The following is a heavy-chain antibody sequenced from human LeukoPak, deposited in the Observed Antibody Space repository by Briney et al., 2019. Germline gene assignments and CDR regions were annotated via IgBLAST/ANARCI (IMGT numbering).Heavy chain of an antibody. CDR3: AKDHSYAYGDYFDY. Sequence: PGRSLRLSCAASGFTFSSYGMHWVRQAPGKGLEWVAVISYDGSNKYYADSVKGRFTISRDNSKNTLYLQMNSLRAEDTAVYYCAKDHSYAYGDYFDYWGQGTLVTVSS. V-gene: IGHV3-30*18. D-gene: IGHD3-16*01. J-gene: IGHJ4*02. CDR1: GFTFSSYG. CDR2: ISYDGSNK.